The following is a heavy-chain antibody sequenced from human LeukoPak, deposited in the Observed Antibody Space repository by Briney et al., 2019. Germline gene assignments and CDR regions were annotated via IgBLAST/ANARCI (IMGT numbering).Heavy chain of an antibody. CDR3: ARFPHGEMTTVTTGDAFDI. V-gene: IGHV4-4*08. D-gene: IGHD4-17*01. CDR2: FYTTGTT. J-gene: IGHJ3*02. Sequence: SETLSLTCTVSGGSISTYYWSWIRQPPGREGDGLGFFYTTGTTNYNPSLKSRVTISVDTSKNQFFLNLRSVTAADTAVYYCARFPHGEMTTVTTGDAFDIWGQGTMVTVSS. CDR1: GGSISTYY.